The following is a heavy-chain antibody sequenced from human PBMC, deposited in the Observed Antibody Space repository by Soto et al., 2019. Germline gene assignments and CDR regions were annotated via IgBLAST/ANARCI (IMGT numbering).Heavy chain of an antibody. D-gene: IGHD2-15*01. CDR3: ARDPCSGGSCYCDY. V-gene: IGHV1-46*01. CDR1: GYPFTSQQ. CDR2: IDPSGGTT. J-gene: IGHJ4*02. Sequence: QVQLVQSGAEVKKPGASVTVACKAFGYPFTSQQIHWVRQAPGQGLEWMALIDPSGGTTSYAQQFQGRVTLARDTSTSTAYLEMTSPRSEDTAVYYCARDPCSGGSCYCDYWGQGTLVTVSS.